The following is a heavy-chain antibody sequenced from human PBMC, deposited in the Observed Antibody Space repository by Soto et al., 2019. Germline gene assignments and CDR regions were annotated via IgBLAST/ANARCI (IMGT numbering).Heavy chain of an antibody. CDR2: INAGNGNT. V-gene: IGHV1-3*01. J-gene: IGHJ6*02. Sequence: QVQLVQSGAEVKKPGASVKVSCKASGYTFTSYAMHWVRQAPGQRLEWMGWINAGNGNTKYSQKLQGRVTITRETSASTAYMELSSLRSEDTAVYYCATSVLIAVAGPYYYYGMDVWGQGTTVTVSS. CDR3: ATSVLIAVAGPYYYYGMDV. D-gene: IGHD6-19*01. CDR1: GYTFTSYA.